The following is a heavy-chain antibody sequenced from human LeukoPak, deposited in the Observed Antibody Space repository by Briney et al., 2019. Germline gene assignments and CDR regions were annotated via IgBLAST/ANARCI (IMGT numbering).Heavy chain of an antibody. CDR1: GGTFSSYA. Sequence: SVKVSCKASGGTFSSYAISWVRQAPGQGLEWMGGIIPIFGTANYAQKFQGRVTITADESTSTAYMELSSLRSEDTAVYYCARGRITMVRGVTPLDAFDIWGQGTMVTVSS. V-gene: IGHV1-69*01. CDR3: ARGRITMVRGVTPLDAFDI. J-gene: IGHJ3*02. D-gene: IGHD3-10*01. CDR2: IIPIFGTA.